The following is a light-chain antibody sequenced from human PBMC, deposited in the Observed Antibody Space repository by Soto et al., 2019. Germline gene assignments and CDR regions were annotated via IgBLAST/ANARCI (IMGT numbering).Light chain of an antibody. CDR1: QSVYSN. V-gene: IGKV3D-7*01. Sequence: VMPQCPATLYISAWDRATLSCRASQSVYSNLAWYQEKPGQAPRLLIYGTSTRATGIQVRFSGSGSGTDFNITISSLQPEDFAVYFCHQDFNLPWTFGQGTKV. CDR2: GTS. J-gene: IGKJ1*01. CDR3: HQDFNLPWT.